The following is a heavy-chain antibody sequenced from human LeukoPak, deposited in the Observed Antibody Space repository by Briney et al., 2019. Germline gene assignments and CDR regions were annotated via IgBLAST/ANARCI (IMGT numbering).Heavy chain of an antibody. CDR2: ISADGGST. Sequence: GGSLRLSCVASGLNFDDSAMHWVRQAPGKALEWVSLISADGGSTFSADSVKGRFSISRDNSKNSLYLQMNSLRSEDTAMYYCAKESGKFDYWGQGTLVAVSS. CDR1: GLNFDDSA. CDR3: AKESGKFDY. J-gene: IGHJ4*02. V-gene: IGHV3-43*02.